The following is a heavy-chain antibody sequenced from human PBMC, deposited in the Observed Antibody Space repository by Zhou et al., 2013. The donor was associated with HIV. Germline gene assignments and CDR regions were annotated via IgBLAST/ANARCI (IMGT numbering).Heavy chain of an antibody. CDR2: INTNSGGT. Sequence: QVQMVQSGTQVKKTGASVTISCKTSGYIFTENFINWVRQVPGKGLLWMGWINTNSGGTNYAQKFQGRVTVTRDTSINTAYMELSRLTSDDTAVFYCARELTLAPRRGLAYWGQGTLVTVSS. V-gene: IGHV1-2*02. J-gene: IGHJ4*02. CDR3: ARELTLAPRRGLAY. CDR1: GYIFTENF. D-gene: IGHD6-6*01.